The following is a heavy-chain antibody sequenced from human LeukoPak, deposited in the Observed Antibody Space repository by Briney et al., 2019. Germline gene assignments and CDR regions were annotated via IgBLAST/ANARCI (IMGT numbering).Heavy chain of an antibody. Sequence: PSGTLSLTCTVSGGSISSGSYYWSWIRQPAGKGLEWIGRIYTSGSTNYNPSLKSRVTISVDTSKNQFSLKLSSVTAADTAVYYCARGVGYYYDSSGYAYYFDYWGQGTLVTVSS. D-gene: IGHD3-22*01. V-gene: IGHV4-61*02. J-gene: IGHJ4*02. CDR1: GGSISSGSYY. CDR2: IYTSGST. CDR3: ARGVGYYYDSSGYAYYFDY.